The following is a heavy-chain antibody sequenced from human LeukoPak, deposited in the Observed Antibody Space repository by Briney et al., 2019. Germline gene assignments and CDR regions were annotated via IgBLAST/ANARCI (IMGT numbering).Heavy chain of an antibody. D-gene: IGHD6-13*01. V-gene: IGHV1-69*05. Sequence: ASVKVSCKASGGTFSSYAISWVRQAPGQGLEGMGRIIPIFGTANYAQKFQGRVTITTDESTSTAYMEMSSLRSEDTAVYYCARDQAAAGFDYGGQGTLVTVSS. CDR2: IIPIFGTA. CDR1: GGTFSSYA. CDR3: ARDQAAAGFDY. J-gene: IGHJ4*02.